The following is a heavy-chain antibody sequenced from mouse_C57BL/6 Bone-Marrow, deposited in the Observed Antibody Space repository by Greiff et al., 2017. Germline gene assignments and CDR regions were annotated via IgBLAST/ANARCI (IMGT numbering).Heavy chain of an antibody. D-gene: IGHD2-1*01. V-gene: IGHV1-82*01. Sequence: QVQLQQSGPELVKPGASVKISCKASGYAFSSSWMNWVKQRPGKGLEWIGRIYPGDGDTTYNGKFKGKATLTADKSSSTADMQLSSLTSEDSAVYFCARRPIYYGNYFDCWGQGTTLTVSS. J-gene: IGHJ2*01. CDR3: ARRPIYYGNYFDC. CDR2: IYPGDGDT. CDR1: GYAFSSSW.